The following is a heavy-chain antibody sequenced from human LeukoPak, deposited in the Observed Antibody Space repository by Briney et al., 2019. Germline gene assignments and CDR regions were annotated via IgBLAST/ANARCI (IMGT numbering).Heavy chain of an antibody. V-gene: IGHV1-58*02. Sequence: SVRVSCKASGFTFTSSAMQWVRQARGQRLEWIGWIVVGSGNTNYAQKFQERVTITRDMSTSTAYMELSSLRSEDTAVYYCAAVNQADSSGYYYFDYWGQGTLVTVSS. CDR3: AAVNQADSSGYYYFDY. J-gene: IGHJ4*02. D-gene: IGHD3-22*01. CDR2: IVVGSGNT. CDR1: GFTFTSSA.